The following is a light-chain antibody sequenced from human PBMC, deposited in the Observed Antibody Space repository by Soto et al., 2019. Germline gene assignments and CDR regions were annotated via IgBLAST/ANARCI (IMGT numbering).Light chain of an antibody. CDR2: GAS. Sequence: EILMTQSPLTLSVSPGEGATLSCRASQNINSNLAWYQQRPGQAPRVLIYGASSRASGIPDRVSGSGSGTDFTLTINRLEPDDFAVYYCQQYKDWPPLTFGGGNRVESK. V-gene: IGKV3D-15*01. CDR1: QNINSN. J-gene: IGKJ4*01. CDR3: QQYKDWPPLT.